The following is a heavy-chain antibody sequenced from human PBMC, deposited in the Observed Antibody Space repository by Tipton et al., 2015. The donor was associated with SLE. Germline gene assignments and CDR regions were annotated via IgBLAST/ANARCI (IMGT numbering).Heavy chain of an antibody. Sequence: TLSLTCTVSGGSISSGGYYWSWIRQPPGKGLEWIGYIYYSGSTYYNPSLKSRVTISVDTSKNQFSLKLSSVTAADTAVYYCARWGGTGWFDPWGQGTLVTVSS. CDR1: GGSISSGGYY. CDR2: IYYSGST. D-gene: IGHD3-10*01. CDR3: ARWGGTGWFDP. V-gene: IGHV4-31*03. J-gene: IGHJ5*02.